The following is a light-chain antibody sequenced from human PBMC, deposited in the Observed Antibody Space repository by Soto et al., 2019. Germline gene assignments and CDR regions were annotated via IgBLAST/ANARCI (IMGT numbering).Light chain of an antibody. CDR3: QQSVSSSFT. CDR2: AFS. J-gene: IGKJ3*01. Sequence: DIQMTQSPSSLSASVGDTVTITCRAGQTIGTFLNWYQQKPGKAPNLLIHAFSNLRNGVPQRFSGRGSGTDVTLTISSLQPEDITIYYCQQSVSSSFTFGRGPKVNI. CDR1: QTIGTF. V-gene: IGKV1-39*01.